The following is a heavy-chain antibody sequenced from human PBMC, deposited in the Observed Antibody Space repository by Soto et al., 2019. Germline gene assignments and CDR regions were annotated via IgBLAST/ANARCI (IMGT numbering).Heavy chain of an antibody. CDR1: GGSISSGGYY. CDR2: IYYSGST. J-gene: IGHJ6*03. Sequence: SATLSLTCTVSGGSISSGGYYWSWIRQHPGKGLEWIGYIYYSGSTYYNPSLKSRVTISVDTSKNQFSLKLSSVTAADTAVYYCARGPPPRYYYYMDVWGKGTTVTVSS. CDR3: ARGPPPRYYYYMDV. V-gene: IGHV4-31*03.